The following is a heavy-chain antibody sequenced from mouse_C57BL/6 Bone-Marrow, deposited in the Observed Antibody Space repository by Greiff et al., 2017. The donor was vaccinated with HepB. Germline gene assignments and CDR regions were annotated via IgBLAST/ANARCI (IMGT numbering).Heavy chain of an antibody. J-gene: IGHJ3*01. D-gene: IGHD1-3*01. CDR3: ARSDIFAWFAY. Sequence: VKLMESGAELVRPGTSVKVSCKASGYAFTNYLIEWVKQRPGQGLEWIGVINPGSGGTNYNEKFKGKATLTADKSSSTAYMQLSSLTSEDSAVYFCARSDIFAWFAYWGQGTLVTVSA. V-gene: IGHV1-54*01. CDR2: INPGSGGT. CDR1: GYAFTNYL.